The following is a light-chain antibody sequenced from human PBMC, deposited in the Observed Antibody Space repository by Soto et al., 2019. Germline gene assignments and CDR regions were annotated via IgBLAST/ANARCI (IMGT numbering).Light chain of an antibody. CDR2: GAS. J-gene: IGKJ5*01. CDR1: QSVSSSY. CDR3: QQYGNSLSIT. V-gene: IGKV3-20*01. Sequence: EIALTQSPGTLSLSPGERATLSCRASQSVSSSYLAWYQQKPGQAPRLIISGASSRATGIPDRFSGSGSGTDFTLTISRLEPEDFAVYYCQQYGNSLSITFGQGTRLEIK.